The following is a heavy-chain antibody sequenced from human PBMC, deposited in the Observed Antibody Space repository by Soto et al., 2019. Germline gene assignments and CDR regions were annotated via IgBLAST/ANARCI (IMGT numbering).Heavy chain of an antibody. Sequence: GGSLRLSCAASGFTFSSYGMHWVRLAPGKGLEWVAVISYDGSNKYYADSVKGRFTISRDNSKNTLYLQMNSLRAEDTAVYYCAKDRGDSSSWNYYGMDVWGQGTTVTVSS. J-gene: IGHJ6*02. CDR3: AKDRGDSSSWNYYGMDV. CDR2: ISYDGSNK. D-gene: IGHD6-13*01. V-gene: IGHV3-30*18. CDR1: GFTFSSYG.